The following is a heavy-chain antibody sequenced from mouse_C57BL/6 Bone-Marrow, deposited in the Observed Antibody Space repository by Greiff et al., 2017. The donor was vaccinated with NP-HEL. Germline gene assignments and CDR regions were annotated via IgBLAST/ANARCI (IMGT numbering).Heavy chain of an antibody. CDR1: GYSFTGYY. CDR2: INPSTGGT. Sequence: EVQLQQSGPELVKPGASVKISCKASGYSFTGYYMHWVKQSSEKSLEWIGEINPSTGGTSYNQKFKGKATLTVDKSSSTAYMQLKSLTSEDSAVYYCARLSGSSYGYFDVWGTGTTVTVSS. V-gene: IGHV1-43*01. J-gene: IGHJ1*03. CDR3: ARLSGSSYGYFDV. D-gene: IGHD1-1*01.